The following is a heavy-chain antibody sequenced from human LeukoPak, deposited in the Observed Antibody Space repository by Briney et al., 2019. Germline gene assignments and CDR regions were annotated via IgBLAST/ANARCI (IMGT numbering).Heavy chain of an antibody. Sequence: SETLSLTCTVSGGSISSSSYYWGWIRQPPGKGLEWIGSIYHSGSTYYNPPLKSRVTISVDTSKNQFSLKLSSVTAADTAVYYCARQSYDFWSGYFPSRGSFDPWGQGTLVTVSS. CDR1: GGSISSSSYY. J-gene: IGHJ5*02. CDR2: IYHSGST. V-gene: IGHV4-39*01. CDR3: ARQSYDFWSGYFPSRGSFDP. D-gene: IGHD3-3*01.